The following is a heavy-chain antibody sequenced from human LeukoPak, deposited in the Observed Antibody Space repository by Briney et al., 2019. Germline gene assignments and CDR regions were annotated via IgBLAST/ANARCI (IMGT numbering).Heavy chain of an antibody. CDR3: AREVHHPRYYYYGMDV. CDR2: ISWNSGSI. CDR1: GFTFDDYA. V-gene: IGHV3-9*01. J-gene: IGHJ6*02. Sequence: GRSLRLSCAASGFTFDDYAMHWVRQAPGKGLEWVSGISWNSGSIGYADSVKGRFTISRDNSKNTLYLQMNSLRAEDTAVYYCAREVHHPRYYYYGMDVWGQGTTVTVSS.